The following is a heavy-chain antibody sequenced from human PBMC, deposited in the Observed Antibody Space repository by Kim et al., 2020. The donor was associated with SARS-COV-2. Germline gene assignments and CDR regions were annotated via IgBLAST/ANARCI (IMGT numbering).Heavy chain of an antibody. CDR1: GFTFSSYW. V-gene: IGHV3-74*01. D-gene: IGHD6-19*01. CDR2: INSDGSST. CDR3: ARDLGMSGWYYYYYGMDV. Sequence: GGSLRLSCAASGFTFSSYWMHWVRQAPGKGLVWVSRINSDGSSTSYADSVKGRFTISRDNAKNTLYLQMNSLRAEDTAVYYCARDLGMSGWYYYYYGMDVWGPGTTVTVSS. J-gene: IGHJ6*02.